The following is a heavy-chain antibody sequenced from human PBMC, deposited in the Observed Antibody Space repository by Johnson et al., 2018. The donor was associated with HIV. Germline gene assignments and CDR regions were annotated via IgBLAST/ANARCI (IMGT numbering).Heavy chain of an antibody. Sequence: VQLVESGGGVVQPGGSLRLSCAASGFTFSSYGMHWVRQAPGKGLEWVAFIRYDGSNKYYADSVKGRFTISRDNSKNTLYIQMNSLRADDTAVYHCARGHSDLVTASDIWGHGTMVTVSS. V-gene: IGHV3-30*02. CDR1: GFTFSSYG. CDR2: IRYDGSNK. J-gene: IGHJ3*02. CDR3: ARGHSDLVTASDI. D-gene: IGHD2-21*02.